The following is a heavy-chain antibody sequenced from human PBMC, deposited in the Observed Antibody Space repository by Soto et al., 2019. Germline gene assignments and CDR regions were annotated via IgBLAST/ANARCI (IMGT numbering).Heavy chain of an antibody. J-gene: IGHJ6*02. CDR2: ISAYNGNT. CDR3: ARVGYCSGGSCYSIYYYYYGMDV. CDR1: GYTFTSYG. D-gene: IGHD2-15*01. V-gene: IGHV1-18*01. Sequence: QVQLVQSGAEVKKPGASVKVSCKASGYTFTSYGISWVRQAPGQGLEWMGWISAYNGNTNYTQKLQGRVTMTTDTTTSTAYMELRSLRSDDTAVYYWARVGYCSGGSCYSIYYYYYGMDVWGQGTTVTVSS.